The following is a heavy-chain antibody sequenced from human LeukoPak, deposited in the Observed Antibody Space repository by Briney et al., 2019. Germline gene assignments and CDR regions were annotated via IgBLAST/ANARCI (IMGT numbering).Heavy chain of an antibody. CDR2: TYCRSRCYN. CDR3: ARQSIAASGAFDI. CDR1: GDSVSSNNAA. J-gene: IGHJ3*02. D-gene: IGHD6-6*01. V-gene: IGHV6-1*01. Sequence: PSQTLSPTCAISGDSVSSNNAAWNWIRQSPSRGLEWLGRTYCRSRCYNDYAVSVKSRITINPDTSKNQFSLQLNSVTPEDTAVYYCARQSIAASGAFDIWGQGTMVTVSS.